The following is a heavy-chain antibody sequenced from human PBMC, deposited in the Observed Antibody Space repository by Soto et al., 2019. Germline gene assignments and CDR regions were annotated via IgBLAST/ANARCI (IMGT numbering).Heavy chain of an antibody. Sequence: GGSLRLSCAASGFTFSSYAMHWVRQAPGKGLEWVAVIWYDGSYKYYADSVKGRFTISRDNAKNSLYLQMNSLRAEDTAVYYCARMAPPIDYWGQGTLVTVSS. CDR1: GFTFSSYA. CDR2: IWYDGSYK. J-gene: IGHJ4*02. V-gene: IGHV3-33*08. CDR3: ARMAPPIDY. D-gene: IGHD5-12*01.